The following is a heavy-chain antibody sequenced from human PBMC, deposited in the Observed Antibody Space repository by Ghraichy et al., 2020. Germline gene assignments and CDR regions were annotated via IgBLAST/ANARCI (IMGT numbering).Heavy chain of an antibody. CDR1: GGSISGYY. D-gene: IGHD3-10*01. CDR3: ARGRGGSGSHYHN. CDR2: KYFSGST. V-gene: IGHV4-59*01. J-gene: IGHJ4*02. Sequence: SETLSLTCIVSGGSISGYYWSWIRQPPGKGLEWIAYKYFSGSTNYNPSLKSRVTISVDTSKNQLSLKLTSLTAEDTAVYYCARGRGGSGSHYHNWGQGSLVVVSS.